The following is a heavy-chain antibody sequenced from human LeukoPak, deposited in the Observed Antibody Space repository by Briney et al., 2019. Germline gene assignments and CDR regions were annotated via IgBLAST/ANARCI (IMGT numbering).Heavy chain of an antibody. CDR3: ARQRSGSYFPDLYDY. Sequence: KGGESLKISCKGSGYSFTSYWIGWVRQMPGKGLEWMGIIYPGDSDTRYSPSFQGQVTISADKSISTAYLQWSSLKASDTAMYYCARQRSGSYFPDLYDYWGQGTLVTVSS. CDR2: IYPGDSDT. V-gene: IGHV5-51*01. J-gene: IGHJ4*02. CDR1: GYSFTSYW. D-gene: IGHD1-26*01.